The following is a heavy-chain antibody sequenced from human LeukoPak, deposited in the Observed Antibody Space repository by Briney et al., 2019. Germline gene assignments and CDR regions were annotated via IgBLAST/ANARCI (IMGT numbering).Heavy chain of an antibody. CDR2: IYYSGST. D-gene: IGHD3-22*01. V-gene: IGHV4-31*03. Sequence: SETLSLTCTVSGGSISSGGYYWSWIRQHPGKGLEWIGYIYYSGSTYYNPSLKSRVAISVDTSKNQFSLKLSSVTAADTAVYYCAKDLPHYYDSSGEDYWGQGTLVTVSS. J-gene: IGHJ4*02. CDR1: GGSISSGGYY. CDR3: AKDLPHYYDSSGEDY.